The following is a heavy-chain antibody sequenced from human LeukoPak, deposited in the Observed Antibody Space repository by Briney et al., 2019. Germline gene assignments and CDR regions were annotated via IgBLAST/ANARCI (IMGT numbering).Heavy chain of an antibody. J-gene: IGHJ3*02. CDR3: ARRDIVVVPAAIFGAFDI. Sequence: RPGGSLRLSCAASGFTFDDYGMGWVRQAPGKGLEWVSGINWNGGSTGYADSVKGRFTISRDNAKNSLYLQMNSLRAEDTALYYCARRDIVVVPAAIFGAFDIWGQGTMVTVSS. CDR2: INWNGGST. D-gene: IGHD2-2*02. CDR1: GFTFDDYG. V-gene: IGHV3-20*04.